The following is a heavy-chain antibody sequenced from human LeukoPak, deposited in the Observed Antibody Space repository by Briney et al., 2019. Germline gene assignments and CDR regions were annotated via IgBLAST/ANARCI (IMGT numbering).Heavy chain of an antibody. D-gene: IGHD3-22*01. CDR2: INAGNGNT. Sequence: ASVKVSCKASGYTFTSYAMHWVRQAPGQRLEWMGWINAGNGNTKYSQKFQGRVTITRDTSASTAYMELSSLRSEDTAVYYCARDMRYYDSSGYWRYWGQGTLVTVSS. J-gene: IGHJ4*02. CDR3: ARDMRYYDSSGYWRY. V-gene: IGHV1-3*01. CDR1: GYTFTSYA.